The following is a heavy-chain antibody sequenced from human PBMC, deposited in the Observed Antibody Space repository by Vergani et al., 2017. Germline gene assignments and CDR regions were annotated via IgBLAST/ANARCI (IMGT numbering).Heavy chain of an antibody. Sequence: EVQLLESGGGFVQPGGSRRLSCAGAGFTFDTYTMAYVRQAPGKGLEWVATISSGGGYIFYADSVKGRLTISRDKSKNTLFLQMNSLKDEYTAVYYCTTAWGLYCLHGEYFQYWGRGTLVSVS. CDR3: TTAWGLYCLHGEYFQY. D-gene: IGHD2-21*01. CDR1: GFTFDTYT. J-gene: IGHJ1*01. CDR2: ISSGGGYI. V-gene: IGHV3-21*02.